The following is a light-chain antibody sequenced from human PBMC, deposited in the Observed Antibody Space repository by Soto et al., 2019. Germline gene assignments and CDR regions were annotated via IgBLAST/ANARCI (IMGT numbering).Light chain of an antibody. Sequence: DIQMTQSPSSLSASVGDRVTITCRASQSISSNLNWYQQKPGKAPKLLIFAASTLQTGVPSRFSGSGSRTEFTLTISSLQPEDFAAYYCQQLNSYPLTFGGGTKVDIK. CDR1: QSISSN. J-gene: IGKJ4*01. CDR2: AAS. CDR3: QQLNSYPLT. V-gene: IGKV1-9*01.